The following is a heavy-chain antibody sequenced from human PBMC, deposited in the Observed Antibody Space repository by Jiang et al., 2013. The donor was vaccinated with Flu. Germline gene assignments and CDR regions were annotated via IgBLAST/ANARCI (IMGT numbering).Heavy chain of an antibody. CDR2: IYYSGST. CDR3: ARHRIAAAGWGLVPPDNDY. Sequence: GSGLVKPSETLSLTCTVSGGSISSSSYYWGWIRQPPGKGLEWIGSIYYSGSTYYNPSLKSRVTISVDTSKNQFSLKLSSVTAADTAVYYCARHRIAAAGWGLVPPDNDYWGQGTLVTVSS. D-gene: IGHD6-13*01. J-gene: IGHJ4*02. CDR1: GGSISSSSYY. V-gene: IGHV4-39*01.